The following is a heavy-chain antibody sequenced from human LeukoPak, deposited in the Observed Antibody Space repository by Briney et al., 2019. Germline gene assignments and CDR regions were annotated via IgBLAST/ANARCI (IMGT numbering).Heavy chain of an antibody. D-gene: IGHD2-2*02. CDR2: IYYSGST. CDR1: GGSISSYY. CDR3: ARGRVPAAIRYYYYYGMDV. V-gene: IGHV4-59*01. J-gene: IGHJ6*02. Sequence: SETLSLTCTVSGGSISSYYWSWIRQPPGKGLEWIGYIYYSGSTNYNPSLKSRVTISLDTSKNQFSLKLSSVTAADTAVYYCARGRVPAAIRYYYYYGMDVWGQGTTVTVSS.